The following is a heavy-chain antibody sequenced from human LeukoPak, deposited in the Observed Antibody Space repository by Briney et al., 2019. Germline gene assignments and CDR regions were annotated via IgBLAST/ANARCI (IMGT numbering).Heavy chain of an antibody. CDR2: INHSGST. D-gene: IGHD6-19*01. Sequence: KPSETLSLTCAVYGGSFSGYYWSWIRQPPGKGLEWIGEINHSGSTNYNPSLKSRVTISVDASKNQFSLKLSSVTAADTAVYYCARVSVAGEIDYWGQGTLVTVSS. CDR3: ARVSVAGEIDY. J-gene: IGHJ4*02. CDR1: GGSFSGYY. V-gene: IGHV4-34*01.